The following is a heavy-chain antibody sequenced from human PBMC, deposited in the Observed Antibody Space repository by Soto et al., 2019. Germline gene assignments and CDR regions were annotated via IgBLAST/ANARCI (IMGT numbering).Heavy chain of an antibody. CDR1: GFTFSSYA. CDR3: ARRYFDWLFFDY. J-gene: IGHJ4*02. CDR2: ISGSGGST. V-gene: IGHV3-23*01. Sequence: GGSLRLSCAASGFTFSSYAMSWVRQAPGKGLEWVSAISGSGGSTYYADSVKGRFTISRDNSKNTLYLQMNSLRAEDTAVYYCARRYFDWLFFDYWGQGTLVTVSS. D-gene: IGHD3-9*01.